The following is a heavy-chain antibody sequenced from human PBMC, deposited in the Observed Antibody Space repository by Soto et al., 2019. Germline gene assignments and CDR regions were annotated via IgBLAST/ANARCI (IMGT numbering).Heavy chain of an antibody. Sequence: PVGSLRLSCAASGFTFSSYWMSWVRQAPGKGLEWVANIKQDGSEKYYVDSVKGRFTISRDNAKNSLYLQMNSLRAEDTAVYYCSKSMMIQVIGWFDPWGQGTLVTVSS. CDR3: SKSMMIQVIGWFDP. CDR1: GFTFSSYW. D-gene: IGHD3-22*01. J-gene: IGHJ5*02. V-gene: IGHV3-7*03. CDR2: IKQDGSEK.